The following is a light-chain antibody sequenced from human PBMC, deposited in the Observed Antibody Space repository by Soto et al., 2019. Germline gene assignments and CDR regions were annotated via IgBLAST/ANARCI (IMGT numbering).Light chain of an antibody. Sequence: QMTQSPSTLSSSLGESVTITCRANQSISRWLAWYQQKPGKAPKILIFDASSLETGVQSRFSGSGSGTEFTLTIRSLQPDDFATYYCKQYNTFWTCGQGTKVDIK. CDR3: KQYNTFWT. CDR1: QSISRW. J-gene: IGKJ1*01. V-gene: IGKV1-5*01. CDR2: DAS.